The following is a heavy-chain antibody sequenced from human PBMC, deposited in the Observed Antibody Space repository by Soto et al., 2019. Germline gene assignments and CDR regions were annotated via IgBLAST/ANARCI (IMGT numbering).Heavy chain of an antibody. Sequence: ASVKVSCKASGGTFSSYAISWVRQAPGQGLEWMGGIIPIFGTANYAQKFQGRVTMTRDTSISTAYMELSRLRSDDTAVYYCARGALYSSSAGYYYYGMDVWGQGTTVTVSS. J-gene: IGHJ6*02. V-gene: IGHV1-69*05. CDR2: IIPIFGTA. CDR1: GGTFSSYA. CDR3: ARGALYSSSAGYYYYGMDV. D-gene: IGHD6-6*01.